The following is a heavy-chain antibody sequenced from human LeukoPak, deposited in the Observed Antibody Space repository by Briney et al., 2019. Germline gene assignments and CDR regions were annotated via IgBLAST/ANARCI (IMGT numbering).Heavy chain of an antibody. V-gene: IGHV3-33*06. CDR2: IWYDGSNK. J-gene: IGHJ4*02. Sequence: GGSLRLSCAASGFNFSSYWMHWVRQAPGKGLEWVAVIWYDGSNKYYADSVKGRFTISRDNSKNTLYLQMNSLRAEDTAVYYCAKEKMATIYYFDYWGQGTLVTVSS. CDR3: AKEKMATIYYFDY. D-gene: IGHD5-24*01. CDR1: GFNFSSYW.